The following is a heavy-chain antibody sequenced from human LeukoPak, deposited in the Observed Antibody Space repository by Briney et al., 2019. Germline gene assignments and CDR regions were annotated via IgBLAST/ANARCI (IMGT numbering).Heavy chain of an antibody. Sequence: SQTLSLTCTVSGGSISSGSYYWSWIRQPAGKGLEWIGRIYTSGSTNYNPSLKSRVTISVDTSKNQFSLKLSSVTAADTAVYYCARPLSSGWYGGDAFDIWGQGTMVTVSS. CDR3: ARPLSSGWYGGDAFDI. V-gene: IGHV4-61*02. CDR2: IYTSGST. CDR1: GGSISSGSYY. J-gene: IGHJ3*02. D-gene: IGHD6-19*01.